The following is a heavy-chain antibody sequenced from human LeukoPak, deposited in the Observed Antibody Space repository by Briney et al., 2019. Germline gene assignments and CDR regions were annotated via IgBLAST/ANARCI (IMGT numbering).Heavy chain of an antibody. CDR1: GFTFSSYA. V-gene: IGHV3-23*01. CDR3: AKTLAVAGMGNWFDP. CDR2: ISGSGGST. D-gene: IGHD6-19*01. Sequence: GGSLRLSCAASGFTFSSYAMSWVRQAPGKGLEWVSAISGSGGSTYYADSVKGRFTISRDNSKNTLYLQMNSLRAEDTAVYYCAKTLAVAGMGNWFDPWGQGTLVTVSS. J-gene: IGHJ5*02.